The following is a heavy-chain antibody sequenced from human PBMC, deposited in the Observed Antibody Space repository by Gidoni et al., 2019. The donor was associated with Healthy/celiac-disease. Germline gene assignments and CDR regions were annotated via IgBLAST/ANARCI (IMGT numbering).Heavy chain of an antibody. CDR3: ARGPLYYGDYDQDY. J-gene: IGHJ4*02. Sequence: QVQLVQSGAEVKKPGASVKVSCKASGYTFTSYDINWVRQATGQGLEWMGWTNPNSGNTGYAQQFPGSVTMTRNTSISTAYMELSSRRSEDTAVYYCARGPLYYGDYDQDYWGQGTLVTVSS. CDR1: GYTFTSYD. D-gene: IGHD4-17*01. V-gene: IGHV1-8*01. CDR2: TNPNSGNT.